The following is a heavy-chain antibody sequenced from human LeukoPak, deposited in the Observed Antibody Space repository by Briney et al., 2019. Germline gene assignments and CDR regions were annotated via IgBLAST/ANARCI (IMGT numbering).Heavy chain of an antibody. V-gene: IGHV4-59*01. Sequence: PSETLSLTCTVSGGFISSYYWSWIRQPPGQGLEWIGYSYYSESTNYNPSLKSRVTISVDTSKNQFSLKLSSVTAADTAMYYCARGSGSSWPYYYYYGMDVWGQGTTVTVSS. CDR3: ARGSGSSWPYYYYYGMDV. J-gene: IGHJ6*02. CDR1: GGFISSYY. D-gene: IGHD6-13*01. CDR2: SYYSEST.